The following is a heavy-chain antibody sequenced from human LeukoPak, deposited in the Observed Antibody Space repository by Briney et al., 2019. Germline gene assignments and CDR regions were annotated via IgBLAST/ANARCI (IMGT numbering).Heavy chain of an antibody. Sequence: PGGSLRLSCAASGFTFSSYAMSWVRQAPGKGLEWVSAISGSGGSTYYADSVKGRFTISRDNSKNTLYLQMNSLRAEDTAVCYCARDHLVGYYDSSGYYSGYWGQGTLVTVSS. CDR1: GFTFSSYA. CDR2: ISGSGGST. V-gene: IGHV3-23*01. J-gene: IGHJ4*02. D-gene: IGHD3-22*01. CDR3: ARDHLVGYYDSSGYYSGY.